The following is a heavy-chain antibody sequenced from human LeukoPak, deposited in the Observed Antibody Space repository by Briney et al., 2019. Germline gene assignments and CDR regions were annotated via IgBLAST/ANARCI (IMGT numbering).Heavy chain of an antibody. J-gene: IGHJ3*02. D-gene: IGHD6-19*01. Sequence: GGSLRLSCAASGFTFSSYSMNWVRQAPGKELEWVSSISSSSSYIYYADSVKGRFTISRDNAKNSLYLQVNSLRAEDTAVYYCARASGYTSGWYDDAFDIWGQGTMVTVSS. CDR2: ISSSSSYI. CDR3: ARASGYTSGWYDDAFDI. CDR1: GFTFSSYS. V-gene: IGHV3-21*01.